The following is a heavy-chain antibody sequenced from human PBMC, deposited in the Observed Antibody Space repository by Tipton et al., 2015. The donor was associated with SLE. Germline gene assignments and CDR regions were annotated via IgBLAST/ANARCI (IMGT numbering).Heavy chain of an antibody. J-gene: IGHJ4*02. CDR1: GGSISSGSYH. CDR3: ARDRSSSDY. V-gene: IGHV4-61*09. D-gene: IGHD6-6*01. Sequence: TLSLTCTVSGGSISSGSYHWSWIRQPAGKGLEWIGHIYTSGSTNYNPSLKSRVTISVDTSKNQFSVKLTSVTAADTAVYYCARDRSSSDYWGQGTLVTVSS. CDR2: IYTSGST.